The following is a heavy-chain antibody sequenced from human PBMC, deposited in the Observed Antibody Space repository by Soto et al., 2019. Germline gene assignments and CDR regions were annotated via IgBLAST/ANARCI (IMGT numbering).Heavy chain of an antibody. D-gene: IGHD3-16*02. CDR3: AFEVVMGVFDY. J-gene: IGHJ4*02. V-gene: IGHV3-30*03. CDR2: ISYDGSNK. CDR1: GFTFSSYG. Sequence: QVQLVESGGGVVQPGRSLRLSCAASGFTFSSYGMHWVRQAPGKGLEWVAVISYDGSNKYYADSVKGRFTISRVNSKNTLYLQMNSLRAEDTAVYYCAFEVVMGVFDYWGQGTLVTVSS.